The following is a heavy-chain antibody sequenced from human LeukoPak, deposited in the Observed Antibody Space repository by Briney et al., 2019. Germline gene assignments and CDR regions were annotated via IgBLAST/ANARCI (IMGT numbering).Heavy chain of an antibody. D-gene: IGHD1-26*01. J-gene: IGHJ6*03. Sequence: PSETLSLTCTVSGGSISSYYWSWIRQPPGKGLEWIGHIYYSGSTNYNPSLKSRVTISVDTSKNQFSLKLSSVTAADTAVYYCARRGRGDYYYYYYMDVWGKGTTVTVSS. CDR3: ARRGRGDYYYYYYMDV. CDR2: IYYSGST. CDR1: GGSISSYY. V-gene: IGHV4-59*01.